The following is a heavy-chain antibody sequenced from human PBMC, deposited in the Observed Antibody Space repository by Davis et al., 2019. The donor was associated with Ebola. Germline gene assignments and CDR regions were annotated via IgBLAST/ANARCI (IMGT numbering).Heavy chain of an antibody. CDR3: TRGGRNYDGFDY. D-gene: IGHD3-3*01. Sequence: GGSLRLSCAASGFTFSGSAMHWVRQASGKGLEWVGRIRSKANSYATAYAASVKGRFTISRDDSKNTAYLQMNSLKTEDTAMYYCTRGGRNYDGFDYWGQGTLVTVSS. V-gene: IGHV3-73*01. CDR1: GFTFSGSA. J-gene: IGHJ4*02. CDR2: IRSKANSYAT.